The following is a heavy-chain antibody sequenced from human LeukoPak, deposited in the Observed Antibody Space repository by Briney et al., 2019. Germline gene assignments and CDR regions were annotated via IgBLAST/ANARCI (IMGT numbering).Heavy chain of an antibody. CDR1: GGTFSSYA. D-gene: IGHD4-17*01. CDR3: ARSVTWENYYYYYMDV. J-gene: IGHJ6*03. CDR2: IIPIFGTA. V-gene: IGHV1-69*05. Sequence: SVKVSCKASGGTFSSYAISWVRQAPGQGLEWMGGIIPIFGTANYAQKFQGRVTITTDESTSTAYMELSSLRSEDTAVYYCARSVTWENYYYYYMDVWGKGTTVTVSS.